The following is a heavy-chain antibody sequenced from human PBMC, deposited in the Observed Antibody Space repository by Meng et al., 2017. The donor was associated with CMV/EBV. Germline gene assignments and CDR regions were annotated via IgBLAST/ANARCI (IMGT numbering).Heavy chain of an antibody. CDR2: INHSGST. CDR1: GGCFSGYC. V-gene: IGHV4-34*01. J-gene: IGHJ5*02. Sequence: QVRLQPWGPGPLEASQTLSLTCAGFGGCFSGYCWSWIRQPPGKGLEWIGEINHSGSTNYNPFLKSRVTIQVDTSKTQFSLMLSSVTAADTAVYYCARGSRRLSRFNWFDPWGQGTLVTVSS. D-gene: IGHD2/OR15-2a*01. CDR3: ARGSRRLSRFNWFDP.